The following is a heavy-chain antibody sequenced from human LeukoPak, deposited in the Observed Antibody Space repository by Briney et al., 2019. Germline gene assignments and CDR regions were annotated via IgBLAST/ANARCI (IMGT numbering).Heavy chain of an antibody. D-gene: IGHD3-10*01. V-gene: IGHV4-30-4*01. Sequence: SETLSLTCTVSGGSISSGDYYWSWIRQPPGKGLEWIVYIYYSGSTYYNPSLKSRVTISVNTSKNQFSLKLSSVTAADTAVYYCAGSGSYYHSPNSLDYWGQGTLVTVSS. CDR2: IYYSGST. J-gene: IGHJ4*02. CDR3: AGSGSYYHSPNSLDY. CDR1: GGSISSGDYY.